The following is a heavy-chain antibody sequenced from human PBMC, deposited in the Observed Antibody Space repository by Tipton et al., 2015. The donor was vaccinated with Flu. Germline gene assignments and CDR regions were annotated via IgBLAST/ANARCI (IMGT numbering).Heavy chain of an antibody. CDR2: VSRSGST. J-gene: IGHJ2*01. Sequence: TLSLTCAVSGDSISSDYHWGWIRQFPGKGLEWIGTVSRSGSTIYNPSLKSRVIMSVDRSNNQFSLHLTSVTAADTAVYYCASSLNHHVWGRGTLVTVSS. CDR1: GDSISSDYH. V-gene: IGHV4-38-2*01. CDR3: ASSLNHHV.